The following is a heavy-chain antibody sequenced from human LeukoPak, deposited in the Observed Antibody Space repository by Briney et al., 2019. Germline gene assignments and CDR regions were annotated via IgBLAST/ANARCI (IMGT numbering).Heavy chain of an antibody. Sequence: SETLSLTCTVSGGSISSYYWSWIRQPPGKGLEWIGYIYYSGSTNYNPSLKSRVTISADTSKNQFSLKLSSVTAADTAVYYCARFYCSGGSCFLGYWGQGTLVTVSS. CDR3: ARFYCSGGSCFLGY. CDR2: IYYSGST. J-gene: IGHJ4*02. V-gene: IGHV4-59*08. D-gene: IGHD2-15*01. CDR1: GGSISSYY.